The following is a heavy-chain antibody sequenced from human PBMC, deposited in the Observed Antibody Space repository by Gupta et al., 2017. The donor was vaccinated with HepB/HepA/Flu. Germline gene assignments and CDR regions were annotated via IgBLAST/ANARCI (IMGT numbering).Heavy chain of an antibody. D-gene: IGHD5-12*01. CDR1: GFTVSSNY. J-gene: IGHJ6*02. V-gene: IGHV3-66*01. CDR2: IYSGGST. Sequence: EVQLVESGGGLVQPGGSLRLSCAASGFTVSSNYMSWVRQAPGKGLEWVSVIYSGGSTYYADSVKGRFTISRDNSKNTLYLQMNSLRAEDTAVYYCARVWVDYYYGMDVWDQGTTVTVSS. CDR3: ARVWVDYYYGMDV.